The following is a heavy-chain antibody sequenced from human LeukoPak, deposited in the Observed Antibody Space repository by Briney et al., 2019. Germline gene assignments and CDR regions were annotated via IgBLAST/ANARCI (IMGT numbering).Heavy chain of an antibody. J-gene: IGHJ4*02. CDR1: GFTFSSYS. V-gene: IGHV3-21*01. CDR3: ARDRGRHYNFWTGHPYYFDS. Sequence: GGSLRLSCAASGFTFSSYSMDWVRQAPGKGLEWVSSISSSSDHIYYADSVKGRFTISRDNAKNSLYLQMNSLRAEDTAVYYCARDRGRHYNFWTGHPYYFDSWGQGTLVTVSS. D-gene: IGHD3-3*01. CDR2: ISSSSDHI.